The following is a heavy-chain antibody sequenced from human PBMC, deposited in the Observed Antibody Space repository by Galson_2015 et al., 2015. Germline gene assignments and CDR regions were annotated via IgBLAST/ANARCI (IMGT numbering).Heavy chain of an antibody. V-gene: IGHV1-46*01. CDR3: ARDKGYYDSSGYYWELDY. CDR1: GYTFTSYY. D-gene: IGHD3-22*01. J-gene: IGHJ4*02. CDR2: INPRGGST. Sequence: SVKVSCKASGYTFTSYYMHWVRQAPGQGLEWMGIINPRGGSTSYAQKFQGRVTMTRDTSTSTVYMELSSLRSEDTAVYYCARDKGYYDSSGYYWELDYWGQGTLVTVSS.